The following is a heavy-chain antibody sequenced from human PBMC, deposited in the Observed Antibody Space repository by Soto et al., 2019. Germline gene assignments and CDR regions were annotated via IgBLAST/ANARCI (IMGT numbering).Heavy chain of an antibody. Sequence: SETLSLTCTVSGGSISSGGYYWSWIRQHPGKGLEWIGYIYYSGSTYYNPSLKSRVTISVDTSKNQFYLKLSSVTAADTAVYYCARVRIAAAGVVDYWGQGALVTVSS. V-gene: IGHV4-31*03. J-gene: IGHJ4*02. D-gene: IGHD6-13*01. CDR3: ARVRIAAAGVVDY. CDR2: IYYSGST. CDR1: GGSISSGGYY.